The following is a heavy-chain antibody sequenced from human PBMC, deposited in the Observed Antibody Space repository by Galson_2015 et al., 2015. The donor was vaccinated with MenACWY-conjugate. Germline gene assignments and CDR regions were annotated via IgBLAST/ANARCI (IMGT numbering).Heavy chain of an antibody. CDR1: GGSISSSSYY. J-gene: IGHJ4*02. D-gene: IGHD4-23*01. V-gene: IGHV4-39*07. CDR3: ARDVGGSPDY. CDR2: IYYSGST. Sequence: LSLTCPVSGGSISSSSYYWGWLRQPPGQGLEWIGSIYYSGSTYYNPSLKSRVTISVDTSKNQFSLKLSSVTAADTAVYYCARDVGGSPDYWGQGTLVTVSS.